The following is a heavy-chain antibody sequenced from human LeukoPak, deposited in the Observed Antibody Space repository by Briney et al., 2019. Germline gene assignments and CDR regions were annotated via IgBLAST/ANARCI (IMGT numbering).Heavy chain of an antibody. Sequence: GGSLRLSCAASGFTVSSNYMSWVREAAGKGLEWVSVIYSGGSTYYADSVKGRFTISRDNSKNTLYLQMNSLRAEDTAVYYCARAPNEYSSGLDLDPWGQGTLVTVSS. D-gene: IGHD6-19*01. V-gene: IGHV3-53*01. J-gene: IGHJ5*02. CDR3: ARAPNEYSSGLDLDP. CDR2: IYSGGST. CDR1: GFTVSSNY.